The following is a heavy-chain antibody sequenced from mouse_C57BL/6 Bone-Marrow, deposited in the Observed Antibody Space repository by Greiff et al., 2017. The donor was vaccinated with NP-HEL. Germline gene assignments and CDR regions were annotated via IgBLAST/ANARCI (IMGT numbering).Heavy chain of an antibody. CDR3: ARHTTYYAMDY. CDR2: ISNGGGST. V-gene: IGHV5-12*01. J-gene: IGHJ4*01. Sequence: EVQRVESGGGLVQPGGSLKLSCAASGFTFSDYYMYWVRQTPEKRLEWVAYISNGGGSTYYPDTVKGRFTISRDNAKNTLYLQMSRLKSEDTAMYYCARHTTYYAMDYWGQGTSVTVSS. CDR1: GFTFSDYY. D-gene: IGHD1-1*01.